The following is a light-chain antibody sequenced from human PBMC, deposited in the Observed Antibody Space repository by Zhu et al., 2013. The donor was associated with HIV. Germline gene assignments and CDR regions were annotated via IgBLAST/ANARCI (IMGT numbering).Light chain of an antibody. CDR3: QQFGSSPPMYT. Sequence: EIVMTLSPATLPVFPGERATLSCRTSQSVTSTYLAWYQQKPGQAPRLLIYGASSRATGIPDRFSGSGSGTDFTLTISRLEPEDFAVYYCQQFGSSPPMYTFGQGTKLEIK. CDR1: QSVTSTY. J-gene: IGKJ2*01. V-gene: IGKV3-20*01. CDR2: GAS.